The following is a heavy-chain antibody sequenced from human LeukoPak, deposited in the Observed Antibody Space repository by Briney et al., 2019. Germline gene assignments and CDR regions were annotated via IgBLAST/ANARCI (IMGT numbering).Heavy chain of an antibody. CDR2: IYYSGST. J-gene: IGHJ1*01. D-gene: IGHD2-15*01. CDR3: ARAALGYCSGGSCSDAEYFQH. CDR1: GGSISSGGYY. Sequence: PSQTLSLTCTVSGGSISSGGYYWSWIRQHPGKGLEWIGYIYYSGSTYYNPSLKSRVTISVDTSKNQFSLKLSSVTAADTAVYYCARAALGYCSGGSCSDAEYFQHWGQGTLVTVSS. V-gene: IGHV4-31*03.